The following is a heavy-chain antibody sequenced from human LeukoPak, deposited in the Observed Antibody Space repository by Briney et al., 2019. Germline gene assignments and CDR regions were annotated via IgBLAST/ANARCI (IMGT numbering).Heavy chain of an antibody. Sequence: SETLSLTCTVSGGSISSVSYYWGWIRQPPGKGLEWIGSIYYSGGTYYNPSLKSRVTMSVDTSKNQFSLKLSSVTAADTALYYCARQTLADTIDYWGQGTLVTVSS. J-gene: IGHJ4*02. CDR1: GGSISSVSYY. V-gene: IGHV4-39*01. CDR3: ARQTLADTIDY. CDR2: IYYSGGT. D-gene: IGHD6-19*01.